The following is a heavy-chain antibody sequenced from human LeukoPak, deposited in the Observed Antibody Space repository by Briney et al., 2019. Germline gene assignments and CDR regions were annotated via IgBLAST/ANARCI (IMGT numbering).Heavy chain of an antibody. CDR2: IYYSGST. J-gene: IGHJ6*02. CDR1: GGSFSGYY. V-gene: IGHV4-59*08. D-gene: IGHD3-3*01. Sequence: SETLSLTCAVYGGSFSGYYWSWIRQPPGKGLEWIGYIYYSGSTNYNPSLKSRVTISVDTSKNQFSLKLSSVTAADTAVYYCARHILADDFWSGLNYYYGMDVWGQGTTVTVSS. CDR3: ARHILADDFWSGLNYYYGMDV.